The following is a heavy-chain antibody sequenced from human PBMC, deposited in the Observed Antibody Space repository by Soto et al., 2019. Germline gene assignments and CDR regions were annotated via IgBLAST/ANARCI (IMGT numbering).Heavy chain of an antibody. D-gene: IGHD5-12*01. CDR1: GFTFSSYC. V-gene: IGHV3-7*01. CDR2: IKQDGTEI. Sequence: GGSLRLSCAASGFTFSSYCMSWVRQAPGKGLEWVANIKQDGTEIYYVDSVKGRFTISRDNAKNSLYLQMNSLRAEDTAVYYCARVNSGYGWVGIFAIWGQGTMVTVSS. CDR3: ARVNSGYGWVGIFAI. J-gene: IGHJ3*02.